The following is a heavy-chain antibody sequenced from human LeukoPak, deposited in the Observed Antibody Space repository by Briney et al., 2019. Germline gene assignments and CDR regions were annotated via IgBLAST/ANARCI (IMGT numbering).Heavy chain of an antibody. V-gene: IGHV3-7*03. CDR1: GFTFSNFW. Sequence: PGGSLRLSCTASGFTFSNFWMGWVRQAPGKGLEWVANIKQDETEKFYLGSVKGRFTISRDNAKNSLYLQMNSLRAEDTAIYYCAKDAQPRSRWFDPWGQGTLVSVSS. CDR2: IKQDETEK. J-gene: IGHJ5*02. D-gene: IGHD1-14*01. CDR3: AKDAQPRSRWFDP.